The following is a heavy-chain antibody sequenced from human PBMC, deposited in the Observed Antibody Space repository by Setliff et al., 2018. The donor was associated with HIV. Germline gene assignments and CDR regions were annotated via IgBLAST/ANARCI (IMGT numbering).Heavy chain of an antibody. D-gene: IGHD5-12*01. J-gene: IGHJ6*03. Sequence: SETLSLTCTVSGGSISSYYWSWIRQPPGKGLEWIGYIYYSGSTNYNPSLKSRVTISVDTSKNQFSLKLSSVTAADTAVYYCARVPPDGYNERYYYMDVWGKGTTVTVSS. CDR2: IYYSGST. V-gene: IGHV4-59*01. CDR1: GGSISSYY. CDR3: ARVPPDGYNERYYYMDV.